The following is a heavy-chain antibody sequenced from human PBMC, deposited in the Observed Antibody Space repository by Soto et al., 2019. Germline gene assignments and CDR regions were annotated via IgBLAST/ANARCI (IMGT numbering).Heavy chain of an antibody. V-gene: IGHV1-18*01. CDR3: ARVVRGVVNWFHP. CDR2: IATYNSNR. J-gene: IGHJ5*02. CDR1: GDTFTNFG. D-gene: IGHD3-10*01. Sequence: HLVQSGPEVKKPGASITVSCKTSGDTFTNFGLSWVRQAPGQGLEWMGWIATYNSNRNYAQKFKCMLTLTTDTSTSTAYMELKSLGYDDTAVYYCARVVRGVVNWFHPWGQGTLVTVS.